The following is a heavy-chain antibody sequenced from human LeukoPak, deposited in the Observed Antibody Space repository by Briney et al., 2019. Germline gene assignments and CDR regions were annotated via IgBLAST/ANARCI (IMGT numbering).Heavy chain of an antibody. CDR1: GFTFSSDS. V-gene: IGHV3-48*04. CDR3: ASPQTYYCRGGSCYSGDY. CDR2: ISSSSSTR. J-gene: IGHJ4*02. Sequence: GGALRLSGAASGFTFSSDSMNWVRQAPGKGLEWVSSISSSSSTRYYADSVRGRFTISRDNAKNSLYLQLNSLRAEDTAVYYCASPQTYYCRGGSCYSGDYWGQGTLVTVSS. D-gene: IGHD2-15*01.